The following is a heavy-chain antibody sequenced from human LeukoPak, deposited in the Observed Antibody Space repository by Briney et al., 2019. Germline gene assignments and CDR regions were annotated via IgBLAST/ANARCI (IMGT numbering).Heavy chain of an antibody. Sequence: PGGSLRLSCAASGFTFSSYSMNWVRQAPGKGLEWVSYISSSSSTIYYADSVKGRFTISRDNAKNSLYLQMNSLRAEDTAVYYCARSGGDSSSWYVFDYWGQGTLVTVSS. CDR1: GFTFSSYS. CDR2: ISSSSSTI. V-gene: IGHV3-48*01. D-gene: IGHD6-13*01. J-gene: IGHJ4*02. CDR3: ARSGGDSSSWYVFDY.